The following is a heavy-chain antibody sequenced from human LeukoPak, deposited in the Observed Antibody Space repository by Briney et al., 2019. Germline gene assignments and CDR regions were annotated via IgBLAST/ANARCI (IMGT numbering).Heavy chain of an antibody. V-gene: IGHV3-48*03. CDR2: ISSSGSTI. Sequence: GGSLRPSCAASGFTFSSYEMNWVRQAPGKGLEWVSYISSSGSTIYYADSVKGRFTISRDNAKNSLYLQMNSLRAEDTALYYCAKEAVPAASLVAYYYGMDVWGQGTTVTVSS. J-gene: IGHJ6*02. CDR3: AKEAVPAASLVAYYYGMDV. CDR1: GFTFSSYE. D-gene: IGHD2-2*01.